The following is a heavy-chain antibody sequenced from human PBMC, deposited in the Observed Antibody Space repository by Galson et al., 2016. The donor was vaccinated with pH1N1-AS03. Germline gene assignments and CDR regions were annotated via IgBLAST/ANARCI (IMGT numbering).Heavy chain of an antibody. J-gene: IGHJ4*02. D-gene: IGHD3-9*01. V-gene: IGHV1-69*05. CDR3: ATAGNYFDIRRFDY. CDR1: GLTFSSYA. CDR2: VKGVFRTT. Sequence: SCKASGLTFSSYAISWVRQAPGQGLEWMGGVKGVFRTTNYAQKFQGRITITMDQSTSTAYMEVSSLRAEDTAVYYCATAGNYFDIRRFDYWGQGTPVTVFS.